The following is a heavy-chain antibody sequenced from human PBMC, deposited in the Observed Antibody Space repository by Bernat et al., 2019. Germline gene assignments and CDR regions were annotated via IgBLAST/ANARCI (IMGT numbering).Heavy chain of an antibody. J-gene: IGHJ6*02. CDR1: GFTFSSYW. CDR3: ARGREVRDIYGMDV. D-gene: IGHD3-10*01. CDR2: INSDGSST. V-gene: IGHV3-74*01. Sequence: EVQLVESGGGLVQPGGSLRLSCAASGFTFSSYWMHWVRQAPGKGLVWVSRINSDGSSTSYADSVKGRFIISRDNAKNTLYLQMNSLSAEDTAVYYWARGREVRDIYGMDVWGQGTTVTVSS.